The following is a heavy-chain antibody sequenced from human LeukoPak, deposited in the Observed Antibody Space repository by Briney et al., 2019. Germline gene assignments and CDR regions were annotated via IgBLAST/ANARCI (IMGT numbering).Heavy chain of an antibody. CDR3: ARDNPYSSGWRFDY. J-gene: IGHJ4*02. V-gene: IGHV3-74*01. CDR1: GFTFSSYS. D-gene: IGHD6-19*01. Sequence: GGSLRLSCAASGFTFSSYSMNWVRQAPGKGLVWVSRINSDGSSTSYADSVKGRFTISRDNAKNTLYLQMNSLRAEDTAVYYCARDNPYSSGWRFDYWGQGTLVTVSS. CDR2: INSDGSST.